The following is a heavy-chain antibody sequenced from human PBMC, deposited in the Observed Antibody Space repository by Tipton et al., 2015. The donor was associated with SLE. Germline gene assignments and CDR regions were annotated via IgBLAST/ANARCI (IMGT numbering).Heavy chain of an antibody. CDR3: ARELEVFDMWGMLFCH. CDR2: TYYRSKWYT. D-gene: IGHD2-8*02. J-gene: IGHJ4*02. CDR1: GDSVSSNSAAA. V-gene: IGHV6-1*01. Sequence: GLVKPSQTLSLTCAISGDSVSSNSAAAWNWIRQSPSRGLEWLGRTYYRSKWYTDYAESLKSRITIRPDTSKNQVSLQLNSVTPEDTAVYYCARELEVFDMWGMLFCHWGQGPLVTVSS.